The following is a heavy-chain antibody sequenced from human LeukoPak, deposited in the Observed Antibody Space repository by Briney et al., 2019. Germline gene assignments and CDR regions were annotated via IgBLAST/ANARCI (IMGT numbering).Heavy chain of an antibody. D-gene: IGHD1-26*01. Sequence: SEALSLTCIVSGGSINNHYWTWIRQTPGKGLEWIGDIHYTGTTKHNPSLKSRVTISIDTSKNQFSLELSSVTATDTAVYFCATNRAGTYDRPFDIWGQGTMVTVSS. V-gene: IGHV4-59*08. CDR2: IHYTGTT. J-gene: IGHJ3*02. CDR3: ATNRAGTYDRPFDI. CDR1: GGSINNHY.